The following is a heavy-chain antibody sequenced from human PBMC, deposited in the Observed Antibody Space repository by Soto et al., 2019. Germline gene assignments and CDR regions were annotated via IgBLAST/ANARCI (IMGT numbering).Heavy chain of an antibody. CDR1: GFTFSSYG. V-gene: IGHV3-30*18. D-gene: IGHD6-19*01. CDR3: AKETAWLVRGAFDI. J-gene: IGHJ3*02. CDR2: ISYDGSNK. Sequence: GGSLRLSCAASGFTFSSYGMHWVRQAPGKGLEWVAVISYDGSNKYYADSVKGRFTISRDNSKNTLYLQMNSLRAEDTAVYYCAKETAWLVRGAFDIWGQGTRVTVSS.